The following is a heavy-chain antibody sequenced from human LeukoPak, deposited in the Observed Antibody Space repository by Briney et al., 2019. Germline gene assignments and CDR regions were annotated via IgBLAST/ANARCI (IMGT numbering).Heavy chain of an antibody. CDR3: APLVIVGATATFDY. D-gene: IGHD1-26*01. Sequence: TGGSQRLSCAASGFTFSSYAMSWVRQAPGKGLEWVSAISGSGGSTYYADSVKGRFTISRDNSKNTLYLQMNSLRAEDTAVYYCAPLVIVGATATFDYWGQGTLVTVSS. CDR1: GFTFSSYA. J-gene: IGHJ4*02. V-gene: IGHV3-23*01. CDR2: ISGSGGST.